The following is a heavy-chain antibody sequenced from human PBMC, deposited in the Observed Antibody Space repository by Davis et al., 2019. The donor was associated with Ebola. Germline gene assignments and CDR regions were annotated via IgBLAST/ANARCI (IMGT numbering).Heavy chain of an antibody. CDR3: AKHFSGSYCQDY. CDR2: ITGSGGS. Sequence: LSLTCAASGFTFSTNYMSWVRQAPGKGLEWVATITGSGGSDHADSVRGRFTISRDNSKNTLYLQMNSLRVEDTAVYFCAKHFSGSYCQDYWGQGSLVTVSS. V-gene: IGHV3-23*01. D-gene: IGHD1-26*01. J-gene: IGHJ4*02. CDR1: GFTFSTNY.